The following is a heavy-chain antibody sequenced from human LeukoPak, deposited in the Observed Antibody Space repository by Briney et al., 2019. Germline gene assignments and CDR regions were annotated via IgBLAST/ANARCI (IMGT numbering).Heavy chain of an antibody. CDR1: GGTFSSYA. Sequence: SVKVSCKASGGTFSSYAIIWVRQAPGQGLEWMGRIIPIFGTANYAQKFQGRVTITTDESTSTAYMELSTLRSDDTAVYYCARERPPGDSSNWFLEGYFDIWGQGTLVTVSS. D-gene: IGHD6-13*01. CDR2: IIPIFGTA. CDR3: ARERPPGDSSNWFLEGYFDI. V-gene: IGHV1-69*05. J-gene: IGHJ4*02.